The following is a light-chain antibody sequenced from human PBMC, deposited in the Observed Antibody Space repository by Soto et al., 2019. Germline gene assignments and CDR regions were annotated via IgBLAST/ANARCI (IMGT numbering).Light chain of an antibody. CDR1: QSVSGSY. CDR2: GAS. Sequence: EIVLTQSPGTLSLSPGERATLSCRASQSVSGSYLAWYQQKPGQAPRLLIYGASSRTTGIPDRFSGSGSGTEFTRTISRLEPEDFAVYYCQQYGSSPRTFGGGTKVEIK. J-gene: IGKJ4*01. V-gene: IGKV3-20*01. CDR3: QQYGSSPRT.